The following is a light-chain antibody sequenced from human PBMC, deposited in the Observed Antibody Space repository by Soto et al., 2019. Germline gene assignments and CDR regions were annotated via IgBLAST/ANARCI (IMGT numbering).Light chain of an antibody. CDR1: SSDVGSYNL. Sequence: QSALTQPASVSGSPGQSITISCTGASSDVGSYNLVSWYQQHPGKAPKLMIYGVSKRPSGISNRFSGSKSGNTASLTISGLQAEDEADYYCCSYAGSSTYVVFGGGTKLTAL. V-gene: IGLV2-23*02. J-gene: IGLJ2*01. CDR2: GVS. CDR3: CSYAGSSTYVV.